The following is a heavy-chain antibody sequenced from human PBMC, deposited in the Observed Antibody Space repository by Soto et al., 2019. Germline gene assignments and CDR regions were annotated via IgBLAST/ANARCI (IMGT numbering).Heavy chain of an antibody. Sequence: SETLSLTCTVSGASISSGHYYWSWIRQPPGKGLEWIGHIYNSGSTYNNPSLNSRVFISLDTSKNQFSLNLSSVTAADTAVYYCAVGLDGDNVDSWGQGTLDT. J-gene: IGHJ4*02. CDR1: GASISSGHYY. CDR2: IYNSGST. V-gene: IGHV4-30-4*01. CDR3: AVGLDGDNVDS. D-gene: IGHD6-19*01.